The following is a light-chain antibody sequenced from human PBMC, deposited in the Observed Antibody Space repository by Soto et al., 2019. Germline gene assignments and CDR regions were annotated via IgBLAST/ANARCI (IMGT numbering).Light chain of an antibody. J-gene: IGLJ3*02. CDR3: AAWDDSLNGWV. Sequence: QSVLTQPPSASGTPGQRVTISCSGSSSNIGSNTVNWYQQLPGTAPKLLIYSNNERPSGVPDRFSGSQSGTSASLAISGLQSVDEADYYCAAWDDSLNGWVFGGGTKLTVL. CDR2: SNN. V-gene: IGLV1-44*01. CDR1: SSNIGSNT.